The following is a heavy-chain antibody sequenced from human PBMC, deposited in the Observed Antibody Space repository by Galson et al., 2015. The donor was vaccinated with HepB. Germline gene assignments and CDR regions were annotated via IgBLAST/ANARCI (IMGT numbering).Heavy chain of an antibody. CDR3: ARSATWLQLFDY. Sequence: ETLSLTCTVSGGSISTYYWTWIRQFPGKGLEWIGYIYFNGNTNYNPSLKSRVTMSVDTSKTQFSLNLFSVTAADTAVYYCARSATWLQLFDYWGQGTLVTVSS. J-gene: IGHJ4*02. V-gene: IGHV4-59*01. CDR1: GGSISTYY. D-gene: IGHD5-24*01. CDR2: IYFNGNT.